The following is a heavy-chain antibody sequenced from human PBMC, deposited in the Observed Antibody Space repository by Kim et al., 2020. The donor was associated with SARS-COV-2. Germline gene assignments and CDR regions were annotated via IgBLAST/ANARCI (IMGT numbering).Heavy chain of an antibody. J-gene: IGHJ4*02. CDR3: TTDPHGSGWYGDFDY. V-gene: IGHV3-15*01. CDR1: GFTFSNAW. CDR2: IKSKTDGGTT. D-gene: IGHD6-19*01. Sequence: GGSLRLSCAASGFTFSNAWMSWVRQAPGKGLEWVGRIKSKTDGGTTDYAAPVKGRFTISRDDSKNTLYLQMNSLKTEDTAVYYCTTDPHGSGWYGDFDYWGQGTLVTVSS.